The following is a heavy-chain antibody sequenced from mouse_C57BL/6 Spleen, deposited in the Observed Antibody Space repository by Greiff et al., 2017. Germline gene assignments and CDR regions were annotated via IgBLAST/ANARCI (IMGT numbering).Heavy chain of an antibody. CDR3: ERGTTVGEGYFDV. V-gene: IGHV1-69*01. J-gene: IGHJ1*03. CDR2: IDPSDSYT. CDR1: GYTFTGYW. Sequence: QVQLKQPGAELVMPGASVKLSCKASGYTFTGYWMHWVKQRPGQGLEWIGEIDPSDSYTNYNQKFKGKSTLTVDKSSSTAYMQLSSLTSEDSAVYDCERGTTVGEGYFDVWGTGTTVTVSS. D-gene: IGHD1-1*01.